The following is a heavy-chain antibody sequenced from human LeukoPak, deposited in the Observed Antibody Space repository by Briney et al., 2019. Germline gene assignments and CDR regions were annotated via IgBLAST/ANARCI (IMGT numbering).Heavy chain of an antibody. D-gene: IGHD5-24*01. CDR3: AREWRRRGGYNH. CDR1: GGTFSSYA. J-gene: IGHJ5*02. Sequence: SVKVSCKASGGTFSSYAISWVRQAPGQGLEWMGGIIPIFGTANYALKFQGRVTITADKSTSTAYMELSSLRSEDTAVYYCAREWRRRGGYNHWGQGTLVTVSS. V-gene: IGHV1-69*06. CDR2: IIPIFGTA.